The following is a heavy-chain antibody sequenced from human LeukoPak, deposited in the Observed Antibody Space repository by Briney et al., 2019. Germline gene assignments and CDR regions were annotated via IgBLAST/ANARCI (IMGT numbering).Heavy chain of an antibody. V-gene: IGHV4-59*12. CDR3: TRSGLTGMRKYPRADYYYYGMDV. D-gene: IGHD1-14*01. CDR1: GGSISSYY. CDR2: IYYSGST. J-gene: IGHJ6*02. Sequence: PSETLSLTCTVSGGSISSYYWSWIRQPPGKGLEWIGYIYYSGSTNYNPSLKSRVTISINTSKNQFSLNLTSVTAADTAVYYCTRSGLTGMRKYPRADYYYYGMDVWGQGTAVTVSS.